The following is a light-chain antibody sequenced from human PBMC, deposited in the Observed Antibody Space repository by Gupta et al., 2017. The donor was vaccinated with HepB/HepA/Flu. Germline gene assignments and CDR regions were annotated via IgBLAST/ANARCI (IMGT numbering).Light chain of an antibody. V-gene: IGLV2-11*01. CDR1: SSAVGSYNR. CDR2: DVD. J-gene: IGLJ1*01. Sequence: QSALTQPRSVSGSPGQSVTISCTGTSSAVGSYNRVSWYQQHPNKAPKVMIYDVDERPSGVPDRFSGSKSGNTASLTISGLQADDEADYYCCSNAGNSYVFGTGTKITVL. CDR3: CSNAGNSYV.